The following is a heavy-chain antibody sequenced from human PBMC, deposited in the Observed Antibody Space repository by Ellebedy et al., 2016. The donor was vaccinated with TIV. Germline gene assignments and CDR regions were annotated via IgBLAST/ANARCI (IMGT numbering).Heavy chain of an antibody. CDR1: GFIVSSIY. CDR3: ARGVMGYWDFDY. Sequence: GESLKISCAGSGFIVSSIYMTRVLQAPAKGLEWVSVFNSGGSRGYAVSVKGRFTISRDDSKNTLYLQMSSLSAEDTAVYYCARGVMGYWDFDYWGQGALVTVSS. J-gene: IGHJ4*01. V-gene: IGHV3-53*01. CDR2: FNSGGSR. D-gene: IGHD3-22*01.